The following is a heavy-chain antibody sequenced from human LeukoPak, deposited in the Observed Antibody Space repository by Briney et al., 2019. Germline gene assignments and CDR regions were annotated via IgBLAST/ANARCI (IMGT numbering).Heavy chain of an antibody. CDR1: GFTFSNAW. Sequence: PGGSLRLSCAASGFTFSNAWMSWVRQAPGKGLEWVGLIKSKTDGGTTDYTAPVNGRFSISRDDSLNTLYLQMNTLKAEDTAVYYCATYNYGSFFYGTIRYWGQGTLVTVSS. CDR3: ATYNYGSFFYGTIRY. D-gene: IGHD3-10*01. CDR2: IKSKTDGGTT. J-gene: IGHJ4*02. V-gene: IGHV3-15*01.